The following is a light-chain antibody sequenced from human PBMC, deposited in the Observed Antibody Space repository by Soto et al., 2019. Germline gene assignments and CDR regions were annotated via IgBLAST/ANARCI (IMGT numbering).Light chain of an antibody. Sequence: EIVLTQSPATLSLSPWERATLSCRASQSVSSYLAWYQQKPGQAPRLLLYDASNRATGIPASFSGSGSGTAFTPPIFSLQSEDFAAYDGQQYNNWPPITFGQGTRLEIK. CDR3: QQYNNWPPIT. V-gene: IGKV3D-15*01. J-gene: IGKJ5*01. CDR2: DAS. CDR1: QSVSSY.